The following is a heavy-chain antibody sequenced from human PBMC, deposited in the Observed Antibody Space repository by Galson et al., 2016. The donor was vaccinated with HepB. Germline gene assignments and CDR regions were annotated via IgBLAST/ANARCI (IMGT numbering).Heavy chain of an antibody. CDR2: IIPIFGTA. V-gene: IGHV1-69*06. D-gene: IGHD4-17*01. J-gene: IGHJ6*03. Sequence: SVKVSCKASGGTFSSYAISWVRQAPGQGLEWMGGIIPIFGTANYAQKFQGRVTITANKSTSTVYMELSSLRSEDTAVYYCARGTVTPFHYYYYYMDVWGKGTTVTVSS. CDR3: ARGTVTPFHYYYYYMDV. CDR1: GGTFSSYA.